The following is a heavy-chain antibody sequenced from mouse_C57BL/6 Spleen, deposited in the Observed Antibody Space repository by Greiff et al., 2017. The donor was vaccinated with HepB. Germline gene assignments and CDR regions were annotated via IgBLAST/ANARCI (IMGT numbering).Heavy chain of an antibody. CDR2: ISGGGGNT. J-gene: IGHJ2*01. CDR3: VKGGGDYSNYLYY. V-gene: IGHV5-9*01. D-gene: IGHD2-5*01. Sequence: EVQLVESGGGLVKPGGSLKLSCAASGFTFSSYTMSWVRQTPEKRLEWVATISGGGGNTYYPDSVKGRFTISRDNAKNTLYLQMSRLRSEYTALYYCVKGGGDYSNYLYYWGQGTTLTVSS. CDR1: GFTFSSYT.